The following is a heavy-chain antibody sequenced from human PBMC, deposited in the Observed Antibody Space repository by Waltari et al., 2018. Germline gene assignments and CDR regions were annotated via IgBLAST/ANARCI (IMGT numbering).Heavy chain of an antibody. CDR1: GFTFSSYW. V-gene: IGHV3-7*01. D-gene: IGHD4-4*01. CDR3: ARLLAHDYSNFWPLYYFDY. Sequence: EVQLVESGGGLVQPGGSLRLSCAASGFTFSSYWMSWVRQAPGKGLEWVANIKQDGSEKYYVDSVKGRFTISRDNAKNSLYLQMNSLRAEDTAVYYCARLLAHDYSNFWPLYYFDYWGQGTLVTVSS. J-gene: IGHJ4*02. CDR2: IKQDGSEK.